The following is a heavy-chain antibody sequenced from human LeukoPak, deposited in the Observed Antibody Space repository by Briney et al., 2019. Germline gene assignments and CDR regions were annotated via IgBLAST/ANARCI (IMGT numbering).Heavy chain of an antibody. J-gene: IGHJ3*02. CDR3: ARDRGSYSSGWYVGSDAFDI. V-gene: IGHV1-24*01. CDR1: GYTLTELS. Sequence: AASVKVSCKVSGYTLTELSMHWVRQAPGKGLEWMGGFDPEDGETIYAQKFQGRVTMTEDTSTDTAYMELSSLRSEDTAVYYCARDRGSYSSGWYVGSDAFDIWGQGTMVTVSS. D-gene: IGHD6-19*01. CDR2: FDPEDGET.